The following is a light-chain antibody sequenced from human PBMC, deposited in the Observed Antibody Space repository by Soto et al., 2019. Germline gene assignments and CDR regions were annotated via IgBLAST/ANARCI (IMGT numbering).Light chain of an antibody. CDR1: SSDVGGYNY. J-gene: IGLJ1*01. CDR2: EGS. Sequence: QSVLTQPASVSGSPGQSITISCTGTSSDVGGYNYVSWYQQHPGKAPKLMIYEGSKRPSGVSNRFSGSKSGNTASLTISGLQAEDEAAYYCCSYASSSTPYVFGTGTKVTVL. CDR3: CSYASSSTPYV. V-gene: IGLV2-23*01.